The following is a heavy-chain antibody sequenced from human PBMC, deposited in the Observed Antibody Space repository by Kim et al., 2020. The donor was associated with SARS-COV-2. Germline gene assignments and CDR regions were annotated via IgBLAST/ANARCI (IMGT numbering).Heavy chain of an antibody. V-gene: IGHV1-69*13. D-gene: IGHD3-22*01. CDR3: ARDRVRGYYDSSGPPYYYYGMDV. J-gene: IGHJ6*02. CDR2: IIPIFGTA. Sequence: SVKVSCKASGGTFSSYAISWVRQAPGQGLEWMGGIIPIFGTANYAQKFQGRVTITADESTSTAYMELSSLRSEDTAVYYCARDRVRGYYDSSGPPYYYYGMDVWGQGTTVTVSS. CDR1: GGTFSSYA.